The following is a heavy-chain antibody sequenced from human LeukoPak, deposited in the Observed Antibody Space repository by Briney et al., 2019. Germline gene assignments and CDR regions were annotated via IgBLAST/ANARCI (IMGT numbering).Heavy chain of an antibody. D-gene: IGHD3-10*01. CDR3: AKDWGGLWFGETLPYYFDY. CDR1: GFTFSSYA. CDR2: ISGSGGST. J-gene: IGHJ4*02. Sequence: PGGSLRLSCAASGFTFSSYAMSWVRQAPGKGLEWVSAISGSGGSTYYADSVKGRFTISRDNSKNTLYLQMNSLRAEDTAVYYCAKDWGGLWFGETLPYYFDYWGQGTLVTVSS. V-gene: IGHV3-23*01.